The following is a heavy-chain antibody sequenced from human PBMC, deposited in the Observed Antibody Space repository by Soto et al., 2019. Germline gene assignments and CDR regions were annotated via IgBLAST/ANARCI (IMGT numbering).Heavy chain of an antibody. V-gene: IGHV1-18*01. Sequence: ASVKVSCKVSGYTLTELSMHWVRQAPGQGLEWMGWISAYNGNTNYAQKLQGRVTMTTDTSTSTAYMELRSLRSDDTAVYYCARQHLYDFWSGSPSNWFDPWGQETLVTVSS. CDR1: GYTLTELS. CDR3: ARQHLYDFWSGSPSNWFDP. J-gene: IGHJ5*02. CDR2: ISAYNGNT. D-gene: IGHD3-3*01.